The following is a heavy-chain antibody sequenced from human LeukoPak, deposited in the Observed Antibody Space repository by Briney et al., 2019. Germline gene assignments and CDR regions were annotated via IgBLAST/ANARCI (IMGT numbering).Heavy chain of an antibody. CDR1: GYSISSGYH. J-gene: IGHJ4*02. D-gene: IGHD7-27*01. Sequence: SETLSLTCVVSGYSISSGYHWGWIRQPPGNGLEWIGSVYRSGTTYYDPSLKSRVTISVDTSKNQISLKVRSVTAADTAMYYCARENWVFDYWGQGILVTVYS. CDR3: ARENWVFDY. V-gene: IGHV4-38-2*02. CDR2: VYRSGTT.